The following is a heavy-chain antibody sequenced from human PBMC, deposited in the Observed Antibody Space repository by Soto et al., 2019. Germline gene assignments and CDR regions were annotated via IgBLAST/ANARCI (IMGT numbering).Heavy chain of an antibody. J-gene: IGHJ6*01. Sequence: QVQLVESGGGVVQPGRSLRLSCAASGFTFSSYGMHWVRQAPGKGLEWVAGISYDGSNKYYVDSVKGRFTISRDNSKNTLYLQMHSLRAEDTAVYYCAKDKRPNYYYGMDVW. CDR1: GFTFSSYG. CDR2: ISYDGSNK. CDR3: AKDKRPNYYYGMDV. V-gene: IGHV3-30*18.